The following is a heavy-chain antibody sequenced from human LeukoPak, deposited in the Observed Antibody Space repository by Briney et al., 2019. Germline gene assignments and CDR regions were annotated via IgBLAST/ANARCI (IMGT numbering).Heavy chain of an antibody. D-gene: IGHD7-27*01. V-gene: IGHV4-34*01. Sequence: SETLSLTCAVYGGSFSGYYWSWIRQPPRKGLEWIGEINHSGSTNYNPSLKSRVTISVDTSKNQFSLKLSSVTAADTAVYSCVRGGMGTLYFYYFRAVWGKGATVTVSS. CDR3: VRGGMGTLYFYYFRAV. CDR1: GGSFSGYY. J-gene: IGHJ6*03. CDR2: INHSGST.